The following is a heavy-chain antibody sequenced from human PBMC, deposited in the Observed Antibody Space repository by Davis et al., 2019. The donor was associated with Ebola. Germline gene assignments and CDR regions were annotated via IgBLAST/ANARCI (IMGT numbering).Heavy chain of an antibody. CDR2: ISSSSSTI. Sequence: GESLKISCAASGFTFSSYSMNWVRQAPGKGLEWVSYISSSSSTIYYADSVKGRFTISRDNAKNSLYLQMNSLRDEDTAVYYCAKDTGYSSSWFYEFDYWGQGTLVTVSS. J-gene: IGHJ4*02. V-gene: IGHV3-48*02. CDR1: GFTFSSYS. CDR3: AKDTGYSSSWFYEFDY. D-gene: IGHD6-13*01.